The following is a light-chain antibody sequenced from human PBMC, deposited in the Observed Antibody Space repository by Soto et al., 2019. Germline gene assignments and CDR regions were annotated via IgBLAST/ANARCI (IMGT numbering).Light chain of an antibody. J-gene: IGKJ4*01. CDR2: KPS. Sequence: DIQMTQSPSTLSASVGDRVTITCRASESISSWLAWYQQKPGKAPKLLIYKPSSLESGVPSRFTGSGSGTEFTLTISSLQPDDFATYYFQQYSRFSLTFGGGTKVEIK. V-gene: IGKV1-5*03. CDR3: QQYSRFSLT. CDR1: ESISSW.